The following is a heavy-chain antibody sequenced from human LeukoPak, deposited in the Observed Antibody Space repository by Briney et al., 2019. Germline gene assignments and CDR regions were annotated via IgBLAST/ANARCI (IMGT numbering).Heavy chain of an antibody. CDR1: GFTFSSYE. V-gene: IGHV3-48*03. CDR2: ISSSGSII. Sequence: PGGSLRLSCAVSGFTFSSYEMSWVRQAPGKGLEWVSYISSSGSIIDNADSVKGRFTMSRDNAKNSLYLQMNSLRAEDTAVYYCARLLTGYTWYFDYWGQGTLVTVSS. D-gene: IGHD7-27*01. CDR3: ARLLTGYTWYFDY. J-gene: IGHJ4*02.